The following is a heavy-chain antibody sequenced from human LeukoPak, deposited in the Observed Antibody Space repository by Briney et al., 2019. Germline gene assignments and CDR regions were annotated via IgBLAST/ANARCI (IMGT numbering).Heavy chain of an antibody. Sequence: ASVKVSCKASGYIFTKYYIHWVRQAPGQGLEWIGIINHSAGYIKYAQKFQGRVTMTRDMSTSTAYLELSSLASEDTAVFYCARGSTALGNYYFHYIDVWGKGATVSVSS. V-gene: IGHV1-46*01. D-gene: IGHD7-27*01. CDR2: INHSAGYI. CDR3: ARGSTALGNYYFHYIDV. J-gene: IGHJ6*03. CDR1: GYIFTKYY.